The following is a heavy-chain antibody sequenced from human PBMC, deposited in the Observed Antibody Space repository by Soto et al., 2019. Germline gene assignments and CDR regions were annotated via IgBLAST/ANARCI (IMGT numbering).Heavy chain of an antibody. CDR3: ARASYYYGSGSHFDY. V-gene: IGHV3-33*01. CDR2: IWYDGSNK. Sequence: GGSLRLSCAASGFTFSSYGMHWVRQAPGKGLEWVAVIWYDGSNKYYADSVKGRFTISRDNSKNTLYLQMNSLRAEDTAVYYCARASYYYGSGSHFDYWGQGTLVTVSS. D-gene: IGHD3-10*01. J-gene: IGHJ4*02. CDR1: GFTFSSYG.